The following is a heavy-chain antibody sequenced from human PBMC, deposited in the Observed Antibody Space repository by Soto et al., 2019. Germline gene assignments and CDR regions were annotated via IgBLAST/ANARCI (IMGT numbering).Heavy chain of an antibody. CDR3: AKDYGGSSYWDPYYYYGMDV. CDR1: GFTFSSYA. CDR2: ISGSGGST. J-gene: IGHJ6*02. V-gene: IGHV3-23*01. Sequence: EVQLLESGGGLVQPGGSLRLSSAASGFTFSSYAMSWVRQPPGKGLEWVSAISGSGGSTYYADSVKGRFTISRDNAKNTLYLQMNSLRAEDTAVYYCAKDYGGSSYWDPYYYYGMDVWGQGTTVTVSS. D-gene: IGHD3-10*01.